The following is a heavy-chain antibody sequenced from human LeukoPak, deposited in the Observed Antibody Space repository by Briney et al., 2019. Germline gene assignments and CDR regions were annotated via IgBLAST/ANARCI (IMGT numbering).Heavy chain of an antibody. Sequence: PGGSLRLSCAASGFTFHDYALHWVRQAPGKGLEYVSGITSNGDSTYYANSVKGRFTISRDNSKNTLYLQMGSLRPEDMAVYYCARGDSSTWLGQDFDYWGQGTLVTVS. CDR3: ARGDSSTWLGQDFDY. CDR2: ITSNGDST. V-gene: IGHV3-64*01. J-gene: IGHJ4*02. D-gene: IGHD6-13*01. CDR1: GFTFHDYA.